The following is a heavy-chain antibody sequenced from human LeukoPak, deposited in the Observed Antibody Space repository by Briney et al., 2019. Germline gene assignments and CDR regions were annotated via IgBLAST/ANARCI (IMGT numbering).Heavy chain of an antibody. J-gene: IGHJ4*02. Sequence: GGSLSLSCAVSGFTFSSYVMSWVRQAPGKGLEWVSNIGGSVGSMFYAASVKGRFAISRDNSKNTLFLQMNNLRVEDTAVYYCAKRGNSWDLFDYWGQGTLVTVSS. V-gene: IGHV3-23*01. CDR2: IGGSVGSM. CDR1: GFTFSSYV. D-gene: IGHD6-13*01. CDR3: AKRGNSWDLFDY.